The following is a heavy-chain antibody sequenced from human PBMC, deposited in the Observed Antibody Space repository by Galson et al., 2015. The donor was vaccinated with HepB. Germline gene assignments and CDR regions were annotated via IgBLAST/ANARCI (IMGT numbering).Heavy chain of an antibody. J-gene: IGHJ4*02. V-gene: IGHV4-39*01. Sequence: SETLSLTCTVSGGSINNNDFYWDWIRQPPGKGLEWIGSINFSGNTYYNPSLMSRVTMSVDTSHIQFSLKMTSVTAADTSVYYCARRGSRLVVSVTPATDSWGQGTLVTVSS. CDR2: INFSGNT. D-gene: IGHD5/OR15-5a*01. CDR3: ARRGSRLVVSVTPATDS. CDR1: GGSINNNDFY.